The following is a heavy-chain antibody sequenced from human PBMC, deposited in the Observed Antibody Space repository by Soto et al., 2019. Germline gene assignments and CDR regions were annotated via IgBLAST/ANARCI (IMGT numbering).Heavy chain of an antibody. J-gene: IGHJ4*02. Sequence: SETLSLTCAVSGGSISSGGYSWSWIRQPPGKGLEWIGYIYHSGSTYYNPSLKSRVTISVDRSKNQFSLKLSSVTAADTAVYYCARARPHRDYFDYWGQGTLVTVSS. V-gene: IGHV4-30-2*01. CDR3: ARARPHRDYFDY. CDR1: GGSISSGGYS. CDR2: IYHSGST.